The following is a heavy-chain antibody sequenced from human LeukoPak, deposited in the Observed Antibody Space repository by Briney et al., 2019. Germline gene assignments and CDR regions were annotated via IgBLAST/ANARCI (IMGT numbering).Heavy chain of an antibody. CDR1: GFTFSSYS. D-gene: IGHD5-12*01. CDR2: ISSSSSTI. V-gene: IGHV3-48*01. J-gene: IGHJ4*02. CDR3: ARDKSGYDLGSFDY. Sequence: GGSLRLSCEASGFTFSSYSMNWVRQAPGKGLEWVSYISSSSSTIYYADSVKGRFTISRDNAKNSLYLQMNSLRAEDTAVYYCARDKSGYDLGSFDYWGQGTLVTVSS.